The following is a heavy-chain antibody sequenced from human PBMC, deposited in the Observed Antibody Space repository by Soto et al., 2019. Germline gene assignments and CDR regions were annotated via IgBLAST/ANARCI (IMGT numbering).Heavy chain of an antibody. D-gene: IGHD3-22*01. Sequence: ASLKVSCKASGYTFTSYGISWVRQAPGQGLEWMGWISTHNGNTNYAQKLQGRVTMTTDTSTSTAYMELRSLRSDDTAVYYCARGPPSYYDSSGYYKYFDYWGQGTLVTVSS. V-gene: IGHV1-18*01. J-gene: IGHJ4*02. CDR1: GYTFTSYG. CDR3: ARGPPSYYDSSGYYKYFDY. CDR2: ISTHNGNT.